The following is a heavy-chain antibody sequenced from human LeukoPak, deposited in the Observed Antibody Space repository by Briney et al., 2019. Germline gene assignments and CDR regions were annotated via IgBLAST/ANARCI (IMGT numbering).Heavy chain of an antibody. J-gene: IGHJ3*02. CDR1: GFTFSSYS. CDR2: ISSSSSYL. V-gene: IGHV3-21*01. Sequence: GGSLRLSCAASGFTFSSYSMNWVRQAPGKGLEWVSSISSSSSYLYYADSVKGRFTISRDNAKNSLCLQMNSLRAEDTAFYYCARDFPRDNDAFDIWGQGTMVTVSS. CDR3: ARDFPRDNDAFDI.